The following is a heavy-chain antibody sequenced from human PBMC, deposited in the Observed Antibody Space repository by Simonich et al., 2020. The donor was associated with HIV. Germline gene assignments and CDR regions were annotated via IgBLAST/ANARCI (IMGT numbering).Heavy chain of an antibody. CDR1: GFTFSGYS. CDR3: ARVGDIAAADRKLDY. D-gene: IGHD6-13*01. Sequence: EVQLVESGGGLVKPGGSLRLSCAASGFTFSGYSVNWVRQAPGKGLAWVASISSSSSYIYYADSVKGRFTISRDNAKNSLYLQMNSLRAEDTAVYYCARVGDIAAADRKLDYWGQGTLVTVSS. V-gene: IGHV3-21*01. CDR2: ISSSSSYI. J-gene: IGHJ4*02.